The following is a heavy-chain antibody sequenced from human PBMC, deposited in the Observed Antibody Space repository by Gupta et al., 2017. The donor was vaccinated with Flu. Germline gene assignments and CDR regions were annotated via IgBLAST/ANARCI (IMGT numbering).Heavy chain of an antibody. D-gene: IGHD5-24*01. V-gene: IGHV3-30*18. CDR1: GFPFGSCG. CDR2: ISNDGSNV. J-gene: IGHJ6*02. Sequence: EQLVGSGGGVVQPGGSGRVPCAAAGFPFGSCGMHCVRQAPGKGLEWVAAISNDGSNVGYADSVKGRFTFSRDNSKNTLYLQMNSLRAEDTAVYYCAKDWRWVHLIYGMNVWGQGTTVTVSS. CDR3: AKDWRWVHLIYGMNV.